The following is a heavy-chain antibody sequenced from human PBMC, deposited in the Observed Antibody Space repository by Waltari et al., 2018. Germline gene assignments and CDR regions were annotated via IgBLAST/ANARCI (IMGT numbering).Heavy chain of an antibody. CDR3: ARKEPGSTWTRHFDS. D-gene: IGHD6-13*01. Sequence: EVQLVESGGGLVQPGGSLRLSCAASGFTFNSYSSNWVRQAPGKGLEWVSHISHTSSTSDYADSVKGRFTISRDNGKNSLYLQMSSLRVEDTAVYYCARKEPGSTWTRHFDSWGQGTLVTVSS. CDR2: ISHTSSTS. CDR1: GFTFNSYS. J-gene: IGHJ4*02. V-gene: IGHV3-48*01.